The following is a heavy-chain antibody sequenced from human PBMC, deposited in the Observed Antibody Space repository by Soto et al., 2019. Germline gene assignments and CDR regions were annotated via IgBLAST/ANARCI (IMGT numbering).Heavy chain of an antibody. CDR2: FKSWGDGGTT. V-gene: IGHV3-15*07. CDR1: GFTFSNAW. Sequence: EVQLVESGGGLVNPGGSLRLSCAASGFTFSNAWMNWVRQAPGQGLEWVARFKSWGDGGTTDYAAPMKGRFTISRDDSENTLCLQMDRLKIEDTAVYFYTSDLPGVTTNYGFDYWGQGILVTVSS. D-gene: IGHD4-17*01. CDR3: TSDLPGVTTNYGFDY. J-gene: IGHJ4*02.